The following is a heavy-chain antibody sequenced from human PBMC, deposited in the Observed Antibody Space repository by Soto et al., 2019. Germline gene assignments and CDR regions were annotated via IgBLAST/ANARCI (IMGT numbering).Heavy chain of an antibody. J-gene: IGHJ4*02. CDR3: ARVSEYYYDSSGDKTLDY. CDR2: IKAGNSNI. CDR1: GFTFTRYA. V-gene: IGHV1-3*01. D-gene: IGHD3-22*01. Sequence: ASVKVSCNASGFTFTRYAMHWVRQATGQRLGWIGWIKAGNSNIKYSQKFKGRVTLTTDTSASTVYMELGSLRFEDKGVYYCARVSEYYYDSSGDKTLDYWGQGTLVTVSS.